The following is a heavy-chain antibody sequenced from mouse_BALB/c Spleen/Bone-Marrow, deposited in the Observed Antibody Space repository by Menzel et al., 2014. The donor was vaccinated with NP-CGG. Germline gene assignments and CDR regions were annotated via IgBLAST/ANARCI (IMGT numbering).Heavy chain of an antibody. CDR2: ISYDGNN. V-gene: IGHV3-6*02. CDR3: ARELTGPRFAY. CDR1: GYSITSGYY. D-gene: IGHD4-1*01. J-gene: IGHJ3*01. Sequence: EVKLMESGPGLVKPSQSLSLTCSVTGYSITSGYYWNWIRQFPGNKLEWMGYISYDGNNNYSPSLKNRISITRDTSKNQFLLKLNSVTIEDTATYYCARELTGPRFAYWGQGTLVTVSA.